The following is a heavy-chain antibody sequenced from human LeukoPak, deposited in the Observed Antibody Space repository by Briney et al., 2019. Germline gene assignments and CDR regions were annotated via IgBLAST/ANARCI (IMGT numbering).Heavy chain of an antibody. J-gene: IGHJ4*02. V-gene: IGHV4-30-4*01. CDR3: ARWGVGYCSGGSCWTYYFDY. CDR1: GGSISSGDYY. Sequence: KASETLSLTCTVSGGSISSGDYYWSWIRQPPGKGLEWIGYIYYSGSTYYNPSLKSRVTISVDTSKNQFSLKLSSVTAADTAVYYCARWGVGYCSGGSCWTYYFDYWGQGTLVTVSS. CDR2: IYYSGST. D-gene: IGHD2-15*01.